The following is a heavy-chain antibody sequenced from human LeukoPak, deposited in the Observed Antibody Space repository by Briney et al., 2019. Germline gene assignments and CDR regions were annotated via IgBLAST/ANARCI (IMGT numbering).Heavy chain of an antibody. CDR2: IRVYNGNT. CDR1: GYTFTDYF. Sequence: ASVKVSCKASGYTFTDYFMHWVRQAPGQGLEWMGWIRVYNGNTNYAQKLQGRVTMTTDTSTSTAYMELRSLRSDDTAVYYCARRPGGRSGYHPLEDNFYYYYMDVWGKGTTVTVSS. CDR3: ARRPGGRSGYHPLEDNFYYYYMDV. V-gene: IGHV1-18*04. J-gene: IGHJ6*03. D-gene: IGHD3-22*01.